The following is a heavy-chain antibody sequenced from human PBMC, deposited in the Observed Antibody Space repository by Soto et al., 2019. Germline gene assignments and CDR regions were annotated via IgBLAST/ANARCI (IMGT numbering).Heavy chain of an antibody. J-gene: IGHJ6*02. V-gene: IGHV3-11*01. Sequence: QVQLVESGGGLVKPGGSLRLSCAASGFTFSDYYMSWIRQAPGKGLEWVSYISSSGSTIYYADSVKGRFTISRDNAKNSQXLQMNSLRAEDTAVYYCATLLWFGELSGYYYGMDVWGQGTTVTVSS. CDR3: ATLLWFGELSGYYYGMDV. CDR2: ISSSGSTI. D-gene: IGHD3-10*01. CDR1: GFTFSDYY.